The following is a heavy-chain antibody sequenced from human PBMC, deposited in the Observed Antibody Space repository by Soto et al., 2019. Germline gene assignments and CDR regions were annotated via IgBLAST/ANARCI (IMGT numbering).Heavy chain of an antibody. V-gene: IGHV3-23*01. D-gene: IGHD4-17*01. CDR1: GFTFRFYA. J-gene: IGHJ6*02. CDR3: AKALWSATVVSEYYYAMDA. CDR2: ISGSGGTT. Sequence: EVQLLGSGGGLIQPGGSLRLSCAASGFTFRFYAMSWVRQAPGKGLEWVSGISGSGGTTYYADSVKGRFTISRDNSKNTLYLHMNSLRAEDSALYYCAKALWSATVVSEYYYAMDAWGQGTTVTVSS.